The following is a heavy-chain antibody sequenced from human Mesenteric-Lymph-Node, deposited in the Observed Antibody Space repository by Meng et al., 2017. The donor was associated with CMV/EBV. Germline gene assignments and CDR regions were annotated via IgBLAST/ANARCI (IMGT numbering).Heavy chain of an antibody. CDR2: INHSGST. V-gene: IGHV4-34*01. Sequence: QVQLQQWGAGLLKPSATLSLTVAVYGGSFSGYYWSWIRQPPGKGLEWIGEINHSGSTNYNPSLKSRVTISVDTSKNQFSLKLSSVTAADTAVYYCARHQRWLKSEGGFNYWGQGTLVTVSS. CDR3: ARHQRWLKSEGGFNY. J-gene: IGHJ4*02. CDR1: GGSFSGYY. D-gene: IGHD4-23*01.